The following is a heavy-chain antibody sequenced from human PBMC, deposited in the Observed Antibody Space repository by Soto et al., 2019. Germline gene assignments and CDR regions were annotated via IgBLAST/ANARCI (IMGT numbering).Heavy chain of an antibody. V-gene: IGHV1-18*01. CDR2: ISAYNGNT. J-gene: IGHJ4*02. CDR3: ARDLPPVDY. CDR1: GYTFSSCF. Sequence: ASVELCCKASGYTFSSCFMSWVRQAPGQGLEWMGWISAYNGNTNYAQNLQGRVTMTTDTSTSTAYMELRSLRSDDTAVYYCARDLPPVDYWGQGTLVTVSS.